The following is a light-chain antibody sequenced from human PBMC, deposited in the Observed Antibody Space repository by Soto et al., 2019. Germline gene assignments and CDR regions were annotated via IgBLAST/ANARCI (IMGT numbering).Light chain of an antibody. V-gene: IGLV2-14*01. J-gene: IGLJ2*01. Sequence: QAVVTQPASVSGSPGQSITISCTGTSSDVGGYNYVSWYQQHPGKAPKLMMYEVSNRPSGGSNRFSGSKSGNTASLTISGLQAEDEADYYCSSYTSSSTRVFGGGTKLTGL. CDR2: EVS. CDR1: SSDVGGYNY. CDR3: SSYTSSSTRV.